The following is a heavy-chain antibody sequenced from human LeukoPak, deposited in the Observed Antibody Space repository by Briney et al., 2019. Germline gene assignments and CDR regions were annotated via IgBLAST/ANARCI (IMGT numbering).Heavy chain of an antibody. J-gene: IGHJ4*02. V-gene: IGHV1-69*13. Sequence: ASVKVSCKASGGSFKNYAFNWVRQAPGQGLEWMGGIIPMIGTAKYAPRFQDKVTITADESTSTVYMEVSSLRAEDTAVFYCAIFQGTYGDNGKDYWGQGTLVSVSS. D-gene: IGHD4-17*01. CDR1: GGSFKNYA. CDR3: AIFQGTYGDNGKDY. CDR2: IIPMIGTA.